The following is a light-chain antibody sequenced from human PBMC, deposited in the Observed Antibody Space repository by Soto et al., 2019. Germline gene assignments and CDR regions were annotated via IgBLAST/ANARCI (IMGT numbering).Light chain of an antibody. V-gene: IGLV2-14*03. Sequence: QSVLTQPASVSGSPGQSITISCIGTSRDIGAYDYVSWYQQHPGKAPKLIISDVNNRPSGVSHRFAGSKSDNTASLTISGLQAEDEADYYCSSFTSTNTPVMFGGGTKLTVL. CDR3: SSFTSTNTPVM. CDR2: DVN. CDR1: SRDIGAYDY. J-gene: IGLJ3*02.